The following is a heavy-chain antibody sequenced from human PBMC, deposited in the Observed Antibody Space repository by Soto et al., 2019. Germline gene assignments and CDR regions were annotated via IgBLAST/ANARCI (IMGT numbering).Heavy chain of an antibody. J-gene: IGHJ4*02. V-gene: IGHV3-23*01. CDR2: ISGSGGST. D-gene: IGHD3-10*01. Sequence: GGSLRLSCAASGFTFSSYAMSWVRQAPGKGLEWVSAISGSGGSTYYADSVKGRFTISRDNSKNTLYLQMNSLRAEDTAVYYCAKSGAAPASTYYYGSGSFFDYWGQGTLVTVSS. CDR1: GFTFSSYA. CDR3: AKSGAAPASTYYYGSGSFFDY.